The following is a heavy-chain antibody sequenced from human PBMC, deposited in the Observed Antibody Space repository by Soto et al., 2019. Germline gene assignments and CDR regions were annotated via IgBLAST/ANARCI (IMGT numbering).Heavy chain of an antibody. J-gene: IGHJ6*02. D-gene: IGHD1-7*01. CDR2: IIPIFGTA. V-gene: IGHV1-69*12. Sequence: QVQLVQSGAEVKKPGSSVKVSCKASGGTFSSYAISWVRQAPGQGLEWMGGIIPIFGTANYAQKFQGRVTITADESTSTASMELSSLRSADTAVYYCASPGITGTWVSSYGMDVWGQGTTVTVSS. CDR1: GGTFSSYA. CDR3: ASPGITGTWVSSYGMDV.